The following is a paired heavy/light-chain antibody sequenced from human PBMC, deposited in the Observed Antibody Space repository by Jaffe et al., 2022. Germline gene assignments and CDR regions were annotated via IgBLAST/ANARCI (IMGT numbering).Heavy chain of an antibody. V-gene: IGHV1-2*06. D-gene: IGHD6-13*01. CDR2: LNPNSGAT. Sequence: QVQLVQSGAEVKKPGASVKVSCKASGYSFTDYYIHWVRQAPGQGLEWMGRLNPNSGATNYAPKFQGRVTMTRAMSISTTYMELSQLTSDDAAVYYCARVLWAGYDAFDIWGQGTLVTVSS. J-gene: IGHJ3*02. CDR1: GYSFTDYY. CDR3: ARVLWAGYDAFDI.
Light chain of an antibody. CDR1: QSVRSGQ. V-gene: IGKV3-20*01. J-gene: IGKJ4*01. Sequence: EVVLTQSPGTLSLSPGERATLSCRASQSVRSGQLAWYQQKAGQAPRLLIYGASIRATGIPDRFSVSGSGTDFTLTISRLEPEDLAVYYCQQYGNSISFGGGTKVEIK. CDR2: GAS. CDR3: QQYGNSIS.